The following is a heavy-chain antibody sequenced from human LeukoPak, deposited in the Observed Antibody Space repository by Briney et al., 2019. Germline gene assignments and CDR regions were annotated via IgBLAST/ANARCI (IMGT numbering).Heavy chain of an antibody. D-gene: IGHD6-13*01. CDR3: AREGPGYSSSWYDY. CDR1: GGTFNSYG. J-gene: IGHJ4*02. V-gene: IGHV1-69*06. CDR2: IIPIFGTA. Sequence: ASAKVSCKASGGTFNSYGISWVRQAPGQGQEWMGGIIPIFGTANYAQKFQGRVTLTADKSTSIAYMELSSLRSEDTAVYYCAREGPGYSSSWYDYWGQGTLVTVSS.